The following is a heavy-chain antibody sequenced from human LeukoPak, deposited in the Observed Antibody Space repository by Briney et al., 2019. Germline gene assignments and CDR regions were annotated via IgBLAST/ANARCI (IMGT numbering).Heavy chain of an antibody. V-gene: IGHV3-48*03. Sequence: GGSLRLSCAASGFTFSSYEMNWVRQAPGKGLEWVSYISSSGSTIYYADSVKGRFTISRDNAKNSLYLQMNSLRAEDTAVYYCAKSIAVAGLAGGRTFDYWGQGTLVTVSS. J-gene: IGHJ4*02. CDR3: AKSIAVAGLAGGRTFDY. CDR2: ISSSGSTI. CDR1: GFTFSSYE. D-gene: IGHD6-19*01.